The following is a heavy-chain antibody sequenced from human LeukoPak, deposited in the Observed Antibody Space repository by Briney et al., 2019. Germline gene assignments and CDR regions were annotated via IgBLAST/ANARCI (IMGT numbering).Heavy chain of an antibody. CDR1: GGSVNTYY. Sequence: PSETLSLTCSVSGGSVNTYYWSWIRQSAGKGWEWIGRISITEGTNYNPSLKSRVSMSVDASKNQVSLKLGSVTAADTAVYYCARLRRDINDWYADDCWGQGTLVTVSS. D-gene: IGHD6-19*01. CDR3: ARLRRDINDWYADDC. V-gene: IGHV4-4*07. CDR2: ISITEGT. J-gene: IGHJ4*02.